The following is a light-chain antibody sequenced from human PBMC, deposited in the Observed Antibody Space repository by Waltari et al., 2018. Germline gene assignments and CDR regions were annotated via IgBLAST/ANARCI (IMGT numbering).Light chain of an antibody. CDR2: EVT. CDR3: SSYAHSNTVV. V-gene: IGLV2-8*01. J-gene: IGLJ2*01. Sequence: QSALTQPPSASGSPGQSVTISCPGTTSDVGGYNSVSWYQQHPGKAPKLIISEVTKRPSGVPDRFSGSKSGNTASLTVSGLQAEDEADYYCSSYAHSNTVVFGGGTRLTVL. CDR1: TSDVGGYNS.